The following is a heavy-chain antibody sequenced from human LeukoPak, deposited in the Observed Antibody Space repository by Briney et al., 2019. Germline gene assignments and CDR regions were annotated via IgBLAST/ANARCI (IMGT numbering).Heavy chain of an antibody. V-gene: IGHV1-2*02. CDR1: GYTFTGYY. CDR3: AREGAVAGTSEGWFDP. J-gene: IGHJ5*02. Sequence: ASVKVSCKASGYTFTGYYMHWVRQAPGQGLEWMGWINPNSGGTNYAQKFQGRVTMTRDTSISTAYMELSRLRSDDTAVYYCAREGAVAGTSEGWFDPWGQGTLVTVSS. D-gene: IGHD6-19*01. CDR2: INPNSGGT.